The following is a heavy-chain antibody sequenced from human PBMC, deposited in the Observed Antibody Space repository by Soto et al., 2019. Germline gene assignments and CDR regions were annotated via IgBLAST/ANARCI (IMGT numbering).Heavy chain of an antibody. CDR1: GGSISSGGYY. CDR3: ARYDGFGESHRFDY. J-gene: IGHJ4*02. D-gene: IGHD3-10*01. V-gene: IGHV4-31*03. CDR2: IYYSVST. Sequence: QVQLQASGPGLVKPSQTLSLTCTVSGGSISSGGYYWSWIRQHPGKGLEWIGYIYYSVSTYYNPSLKSRVTISVDTSKNQSSLKLSSVTAADTAVYYCARYDGFGESHRFDYWGQGTLVTVSS.